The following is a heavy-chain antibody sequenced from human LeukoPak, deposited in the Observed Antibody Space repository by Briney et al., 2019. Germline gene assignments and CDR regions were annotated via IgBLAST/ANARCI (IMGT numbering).Heavy chain of an antibody. CDR1: GFTFSTNG. V-gene: IGHV3-30*18. J-gene: IGHJ6*02. D-gene: IGHD2-21*01. Sequence: GGSLRLSCAASGFTFSTNGMHWVRQAPGKGLEWVAAISYDGNYKYHADSVKGRFTISRDNSKNTLYLQMNSLRPEDTAVYYCTKDRGRIAPTAYGMDVWGQGTTVTVSS. CDR3: TKDRGRIAPTAYGMDV. CDR2: ISYDGNYK.